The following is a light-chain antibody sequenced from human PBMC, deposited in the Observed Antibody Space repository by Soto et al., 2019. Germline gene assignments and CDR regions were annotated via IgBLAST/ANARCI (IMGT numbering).Light chain of an antibody. J-gene: IGLJ1*01. Sequence: QSALTQTRSVSGSPGQSVTISCTGTISDVGGYNYVSWYQHHTGKAPKLMIYDVDKRPSGVPGRFSGSKSGNTASLTISGLQAEDEADYYCCSNAGSYPFVFGTGTKVTVL. CDR1: ISDVGGYNY. CDR2: DVD. V-gene: IGLV2-11*01. CDR3: CSNAGSYPFV.